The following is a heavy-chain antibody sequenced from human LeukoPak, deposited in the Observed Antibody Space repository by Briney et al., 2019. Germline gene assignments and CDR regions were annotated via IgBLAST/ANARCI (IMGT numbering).Heavy chain of an antibody. J-gene: IGHJ4*02. Sequence: PSETLSLTCSVSGDSISSTGSYWGWIRQPPGRGLEWIAYFYSSGTTYYNPSLKSRVSISVDTSKNQFSLILSSVTAADTAVYYCTRSKTGTPFDSWGPGTLVTVSS. D-gene: IGHD1-14*01. CDR2: FYSSGTT. CDR1: GDSISSTGSY. V-gene: IGHV4-39*01. CDR3: TRSKTGTPFDS.